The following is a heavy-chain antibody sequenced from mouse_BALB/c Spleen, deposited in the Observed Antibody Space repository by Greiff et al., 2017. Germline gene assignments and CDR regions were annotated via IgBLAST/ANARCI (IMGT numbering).Heavy chain of an antibody. D-gene: IGHD2-14*01. CDR1: GFTFSSYA. V-gene: IGHV5-9-3*01. Sequence: EVQGVESGGGLVKPGGSLKLSCAASGFTFSSYAMSWVRQTPEKRLEWVATISSGGSYTYYPDSVKGRFTISRDNAKNTLYLQMSSLRSEDTAMYYCARRRRYDVDYAMDYWGQGTSVTVSS. CDR3: ARRRRYDVDYAMDY. CDR2: ISSGGSYT. J-gene: IGHJ4*01.